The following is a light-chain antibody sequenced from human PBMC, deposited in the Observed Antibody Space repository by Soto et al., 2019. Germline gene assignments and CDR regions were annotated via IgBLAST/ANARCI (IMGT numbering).Light chain of an antibody. CDR1: QTIGKY. CDR2: DAS. J-gene: IGKJ4*01. CDR3: QQYKSYSPLT. V-gene: IGKV1-5*01. Sequence: IQMPQSPSSLSATVGDRVTITCRASQTIGKYLNWYQQQPGKVPKLLIYDASYLQSGVPSRFSGSESGTDFTLTVSSLQPDDFATYYCQQYKSYSPLTFGGGTKVDIK.